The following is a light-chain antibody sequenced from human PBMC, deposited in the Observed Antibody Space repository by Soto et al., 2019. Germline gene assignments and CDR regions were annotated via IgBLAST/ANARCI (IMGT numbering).Light chain of an antibody. J-gene: IGLJ3*02. V-gene: IGLV2-14*01. CDR1: SSDVGGLNY. CDR2: EVT. Sequence: QSALTQPASVSGFPGQSITISCTGTSSDVGGLNYVSWYQHHPGNAPKLLIYEVTNRPSGVSDRFSGSKSDKTASLTVSGLQAEDDSDYYCSSYTTSSTWVFSGGTKLTVL. CDR3: SSYTTSSTWV.